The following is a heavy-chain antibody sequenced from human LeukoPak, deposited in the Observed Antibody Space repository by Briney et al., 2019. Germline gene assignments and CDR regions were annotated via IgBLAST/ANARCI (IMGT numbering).Heavy chain of an antibody. V-gene: IGHV3-74*01. CDR1: GFTFSSYW. J-gene: IGHJ4*02. CDR3: ARVGRWAQGFDY. D-gene: IGHD6-13*01. CDR2: INSDGSST. Sequence: GGSLRLSCAASGFTFSSYWMHWVRQAPGKGLVWVSRINSDGSSTSYADSVKGRFTISRDNAKNTLYLQMNSLRAEDTAVYYCARVGRWAQGFDYWGQGTLVTVSS.